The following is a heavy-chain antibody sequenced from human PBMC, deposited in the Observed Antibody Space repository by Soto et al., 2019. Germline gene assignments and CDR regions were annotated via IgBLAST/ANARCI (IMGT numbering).Heavy chain of an antibody. Sequence: QVQLVQSGAEVKKPGASVKVSCKASGYTFTSYAMHWVRQAPGQRLEWMGWINAGNGNTKYSQKFQGRVTITRDTFASTAYMELSSLRSEDTAVYYCATPGRSLDYYYGMDVWGQGTTVTVSS. CDR1: GYTFTSYA. CDR2: INAGNGNT. J-gene: IGHJ6*02. V-gene: IGHV1-3*01. D-gene: IGHD3-10*01. CDR3: ATPGRSLDYYYGMDV.